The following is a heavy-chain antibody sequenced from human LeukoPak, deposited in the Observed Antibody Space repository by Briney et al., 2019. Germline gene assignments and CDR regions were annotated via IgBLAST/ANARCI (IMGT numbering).Heavy chain of an antibody. CDR3: ASLYCTHTTCYYFDY. J-gene: IGHJ4*02. Sequence: GGSLRLSCAASGFTFSSYSMNWVRQAPGKGLEWVSSISSSSYIYYADSVKGRFTISRDNAKNSLYLQMNSLRAEDTAVYYCASLYCTHTTCYYFDYWGQGTLVSVSS. D-gene: IGHD2-2*01. V-gene: IGHV3-21*01. CDR2: ISSSSYI. CDR1: GFTFSSYS.